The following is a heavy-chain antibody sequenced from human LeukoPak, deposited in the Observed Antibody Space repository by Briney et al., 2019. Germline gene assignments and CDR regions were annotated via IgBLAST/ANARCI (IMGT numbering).Heavy chain of an antibody. CDR3: ARRDYFEN. CDR1: GFNISGYW. CDR2: INSDGSST. J-gene: IGHJ4*02. D-gene: IGHD5-24*01. V-gene: IGHV3-74*01. Sequence: GGSLRLSCAASGFNISGYWMHWVRQVPGKGLVWVSRINSDGSSTYYADSVKGRFTISRDNAKNTLYLQMNSLRVEDTAVYYCARRDYFENWGQGTLVTVSS.